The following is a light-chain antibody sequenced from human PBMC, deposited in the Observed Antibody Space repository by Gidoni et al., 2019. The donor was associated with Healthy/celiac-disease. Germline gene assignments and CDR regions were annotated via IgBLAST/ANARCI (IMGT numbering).Light chain of an antibody. CDR1: QSISSW. CDR3: QQYNSYTWT. CDR2: KAS. V-gene: IGKV1-5*03. J-gene: IGKJ1*01. Sequence: EIHMAQSPSTLSASVGERVTITCRASQSISSWLAWYQQKPGKAPKLLSYKASSLASGVPSRFSGSGSGTEFTLTISSLQPDDFATYYCQQYNSYTWTFGQXTKVEIK.